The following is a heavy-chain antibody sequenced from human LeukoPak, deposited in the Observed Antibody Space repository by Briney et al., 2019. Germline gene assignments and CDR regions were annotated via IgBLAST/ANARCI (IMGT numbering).Heavy chain of an antibody. CDR3: TRHRPGDYDAFDI. CDR1: GFIFSGSA. V-gene: IGHV3-73*01. J-gene: IGHJ3*02. Sequence: GGSLRLSCAASGFIFSGSAIQWVRQASGKGLEWVGRIRSKVNSYATAYAASVNGRFTISRDDSENTAYLQMNSLKTEDTGVYYCTRHRPGDYDAFDIWGQGTKVTVSS. D-gene: IGHD4-17*01. CDR2: IRSKVNSYAT.